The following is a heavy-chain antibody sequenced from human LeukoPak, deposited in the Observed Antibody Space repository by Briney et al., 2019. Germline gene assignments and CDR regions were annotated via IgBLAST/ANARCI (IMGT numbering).Heavy chain of an antibody. CDR3: TREGDSSDYGMDV. J-gene: IGHJ6*02. CDR2: ISYDGSNK. Sequence: PGGSLRLSCAASGFTFNNYAMHWVRQAPGKGLEWVAVISYDGSNKYCAESVKGRFTISRDNSKNTLYLQMNSLRAEDTAVYYCTREGDSSDYGMDVWGQGTTVTVSS. CDR1: GFTFNNYA. D-gene: IGHD6-25*01. V-gene: IGHV3-30-3*01.